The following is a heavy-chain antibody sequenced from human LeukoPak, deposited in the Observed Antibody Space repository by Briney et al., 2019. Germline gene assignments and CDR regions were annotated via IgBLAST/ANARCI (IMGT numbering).Heavy chain of an antibody. CDR2: IIPIFGTA. V-gene: IGHV1-69*05. D-gene: IGHD3-22*01. CDR1: GYTFTSYD. CDR3: AREAQIRNSGYSFDY. J-gene: IGHJ4*02. Sequence: GASVKVSCKASGYTFTSYDINWVRQATGQGLEWMGRIIPIFGTANYAQKFQGRVTITTDESTSTAYMELSSLRSEDTAVYYCAREAQIRNSGYSFDYWGQGTLVTVSS.